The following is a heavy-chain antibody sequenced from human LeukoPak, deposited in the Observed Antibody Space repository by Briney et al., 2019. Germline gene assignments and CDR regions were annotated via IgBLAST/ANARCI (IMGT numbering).Heavy chain of an antibody. D-gene: IGHD6-19*01. J-gene: IGHJ5*02. Sequence: SETLSLTCTVSGGSISSYYWSWIRQPPGKGLEWIGYIYYSGSTKHNPYLKSRVTISVDTSKSQFSLKLSSVTAADTAVYYCARHAAVEGSSGWSPLWWFDPWGQGTLVTVSS. CDR3: ARHAAVEGSSGWSPLWWFDP. CDR1: GGSISSYY. V-gene: IGHV4-59*08. CDR2: IYYSGST.